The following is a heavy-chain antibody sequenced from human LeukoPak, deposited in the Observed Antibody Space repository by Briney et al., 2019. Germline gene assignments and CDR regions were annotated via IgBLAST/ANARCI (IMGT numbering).Heavy chain of an antibody. Sequence: SETLSLTCTVSGGSISSGDYYWSWIRQPPGKGLEWIGYIYYSGSTYYNPSLKSRVTISVDTSKNQFSLKLSSVTAADTAVYYCARVHPEGHNDYWGQGTLVTVSA. CDR2: IYYSGST. V-gene: IGHV4-30-4*02. J-gene: IGHJ4*02. D-gene: IGHD1-14*01. CDR1: GGSISSGDYY. CDR3: ARVHPEGHNDY.